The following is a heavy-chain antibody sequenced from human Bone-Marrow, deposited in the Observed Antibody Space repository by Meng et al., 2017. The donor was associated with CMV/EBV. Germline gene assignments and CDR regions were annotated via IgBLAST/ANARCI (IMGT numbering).Heavy chain of an antibody. CDR3: AKDESATIWSGINYYYYYGMDV. CDR2: IYSGGSST. Sequence: GGSLRLSCAASGFTFSSYAMSWVRQAPGKGLEWVSVIYSGGSSTYYADPVKGRFTISRDNSKNTLYLQMNSLRAEDTAVYYCAKDESATIWSGINYYYYYGMDVWGQGTTVTFSS. V-gene: IGHV3-23*03. D-gene: IGHD5-24*01. CDR1: GFTFSSYA. J-gene: IGHJ6*02.